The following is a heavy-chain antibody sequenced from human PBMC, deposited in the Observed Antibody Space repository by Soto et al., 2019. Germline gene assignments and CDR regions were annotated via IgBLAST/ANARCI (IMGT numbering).Heavy chain of an antibody. CDR1: GGGFSTYA. CDR2: ITPIFDTT. V-gene: IGHV1-69*01. Sequence: QVQLVQSGAEVKKPGSSVKVSCKASGGGFSTYAITWVRQAPGQGLEWMGGITPIFDTTNYAQKFQGRVTITADESTTTVHMELTSLTSEDTAIYYCARYWSAGTFYGAFDMWGQGTKV. J-gene: IGHJ3*02. CDR3: ARYWSAGTFYGAFDM. D-gene: IGHD2-15*01.